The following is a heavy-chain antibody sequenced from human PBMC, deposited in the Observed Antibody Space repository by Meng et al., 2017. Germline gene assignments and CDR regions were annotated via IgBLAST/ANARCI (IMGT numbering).Heavy chain of an antibody. Sequence: EVQLVESGGGLVKPGGSLRLSCVASGLRFTDGWMSWVCQAPGKGLEWVGRIERKSDGGTIYYAAPVKGRFTISRDDSKNTLYLQMDSLINEDTAVYFCATGAAAADHWGQGTLVTVSS. D-gene: IGHD6-13*01. V-gene: IGHV3-15*04. CDR3: ATGAAAADH. J-gene: IGHJ4*02. CDR1: GLRFTDGW. CDR2: IERKSDGGTI.